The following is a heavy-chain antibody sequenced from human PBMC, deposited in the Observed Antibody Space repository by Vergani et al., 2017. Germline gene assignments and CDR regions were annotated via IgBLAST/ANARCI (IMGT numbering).Heavy chain of an antibody. J-gene: IGHJ6*02. CDR1: DGSINSRSYY. D-gene: IGHD3-22*01. V-gene: IGHV4-39*02. CDR2: MFYSGTT. Sequence: QLLLQDSGPGQVKPSETLSLTCGVSDGSINSRSYYWAWIRQPPGKGLEWIGMMFYSGTTYYNPSLKSRVTIFLDTSKSQFSLKVTSVTAADTAVYFCAIDKYNSGDYYYYYGLDVWGQGTTATVSS. CDR3: AIDKYNSGDYYYYYGLDV.